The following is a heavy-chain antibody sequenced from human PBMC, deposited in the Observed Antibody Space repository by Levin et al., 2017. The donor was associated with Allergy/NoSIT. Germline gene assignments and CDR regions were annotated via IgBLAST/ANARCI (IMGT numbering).Heavy chain of an antibody. CDR3: ARDDDRPDNGFDY. J-gene: IGHJ4*02. CDR2: ILDNGSNK. D-gene: IGHD2-8*01. Sequence: GGSLRLSCAASGFAFSSHGMHWVRQAPGKGLEWVALILDNGSNKYYADSVKGRFTISRDNSRGTLFLQMNNVRAEDTAVYYCARDDDRPDNGFDYWGQGILVTVSS. CDR1: GFAFSSHG. V-gene: IGHV3-33*01.